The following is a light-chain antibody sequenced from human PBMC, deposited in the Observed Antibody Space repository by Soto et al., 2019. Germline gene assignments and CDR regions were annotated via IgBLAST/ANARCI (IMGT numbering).Light chain of an antibody. CDR1: RMNVGGYNY. Sequence: QSALTQPPSAPGPLGRSAPTSGTGTRMNVGGYNYFPWYQQYPGRAPKLMIYEVTKRPSGVPDRFSGSKSGNTASLTVSGLQAEDEADYYCSSYAASNNFYFVFGGGTKLTVL. V-gene: IGLV2-8*01. CDR2: EVT. J-gene: IGLJ3*02. CDR3: SSYAASNNFYFV.